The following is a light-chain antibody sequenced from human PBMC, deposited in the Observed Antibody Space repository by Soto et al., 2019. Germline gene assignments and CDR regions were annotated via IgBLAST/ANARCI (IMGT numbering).Light chain of an antibody. CDR3: QQSYTTGVYT. CDR2: GAS. Sequence: DIQMTQSPSSLSASVGDRVTITCRASQSIYGYLNWYQQKPGKAPNLLIYGASNLHSGVPSRFSGSGSGTDFTLTISSLQPEDFATYYCQQSYTTGVYTFGQGTKLEIK. CDR1: QSIYGY. V-gene: IGKV1-39*01. J-gene: IGKJ2*01.